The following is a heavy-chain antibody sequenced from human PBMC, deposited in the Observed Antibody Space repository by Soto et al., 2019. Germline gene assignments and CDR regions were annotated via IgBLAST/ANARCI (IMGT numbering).Heavy chain of an antibody. CDR3: ARLIYSYGSYYFDY. V-gene: IGHV4-30-4*01. J-gene: IGHJ4*02. CDR1: GGSISSGDYY. Sequence: LSLTCTVSGGSISSGDYYWSWIRQPPGKGLEWIGYIYYSGSTYYNPSLKSRVTISVDTSKNQFSLKLSSVTAADTAVYYCARLIYSYGSYYFDYWGQGTLVTVSS. CDR2: IYYSGST. D-gene: IGHD5-18*01.